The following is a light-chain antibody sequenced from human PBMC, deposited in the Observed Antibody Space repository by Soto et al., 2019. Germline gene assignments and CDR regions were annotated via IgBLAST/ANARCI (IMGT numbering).Light chain of an antibody. CDR3: QQSYSTPIT. CDR1: QSISSW. V-gene: IGKV1-5*01. J-gene: IGKJ5*01. Sequence: DIQITQSPSTLSASVGDRVTITCRASQSISSWLAWYQQKPGKAPKLLIYDASSLESGVPSRFSGRGSGTDFTLTISSLQPEDSATYYCQQSYSTPITFGQGTRLEI. CDR2: DAS.